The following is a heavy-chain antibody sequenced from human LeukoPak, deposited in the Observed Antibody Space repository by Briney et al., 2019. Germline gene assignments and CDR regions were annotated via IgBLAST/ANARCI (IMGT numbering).Heavy chain of an antibody. D-gene: IGHD3-10*01. CDR3: AKNFGSGTYYNYFDP. Sequence: GGSLRLSCAASGFTFSSFAMSWVRRAPGKGLEWVSSISGGGGATYYADSVKGRFTISRDNSENTLYLQINSLRAEDTAVFYCAKNFGSGTYYNYFDPWGQGTLVTVSS. V-gene: IGHV3-23*01. J-gene: IGHJ4*02. CDR2: ISGGGGAT. CDR1: GFTFSSFA.